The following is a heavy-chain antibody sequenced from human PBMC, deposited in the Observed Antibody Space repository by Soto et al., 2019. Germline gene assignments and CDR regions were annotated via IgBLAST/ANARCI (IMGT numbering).Heavy chain of an antibody. D-gene: IGHD6-6*01. Sequence: SETLSLTCTVSGGSISSYYWSWIRQPPGKGLEWIGYIYYSGSTNYNPSLKSRVTISVDTSKNQFSLKLSSVTAADTAVYYCASAPAPLYSSCGYYFDYWGQGTLVTVSS. CDR3: ASAPAPLYSSCGYYFDY. V-gene: IGHV4-59*01. J-gene: IGHJ4*02. CDR1: GGSISSYY. CDR2: IYYSGST.